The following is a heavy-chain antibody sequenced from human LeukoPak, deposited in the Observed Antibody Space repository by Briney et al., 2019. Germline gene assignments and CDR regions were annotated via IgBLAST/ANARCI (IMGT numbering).Heavy chain of an antibody. CDR1: GFSFDDYA. CDR2: ISWNSAYI. D-gene: IGHD6-19*01. Sequence: GGSLRLSCAASGFSFDDYAMHWVRQAPGKGLEWVSGISWNSAYIGYADSVRGRFTISRDNAKNSLYLQMNSLRAEDTAVYYCARGYSSGRAAFDIWGQGTMVTVSS. J-gene: IGHJ3*02. CDR3: ARGYSSGRAAFDI. V-gene: IGHV3-9*01.